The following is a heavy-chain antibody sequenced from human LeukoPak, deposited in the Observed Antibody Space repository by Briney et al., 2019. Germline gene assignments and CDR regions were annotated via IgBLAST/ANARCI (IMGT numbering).Heavy chain of an antibody. D-gene: IGHD3-10*01. V-gene: IGHV4-59*01. CDR3: ARGRTVEYYGSGSYWAPEPRYYYYGMDV. CDR2: IYYSGST. CDR1: GGSISSYY. J-gene: IGHJ6*02. Sequence: SETLSLTCTVSGGSISSYYWSWIRQPPGKGLEWIGYIYYSGSTNYNPSLKSRVTISVDTSKNQFSLKLSSVTAADTAVYYCARGRTVEYYGSGSYWAPEPRYYYYGMDVWGQGTTVTVSS.